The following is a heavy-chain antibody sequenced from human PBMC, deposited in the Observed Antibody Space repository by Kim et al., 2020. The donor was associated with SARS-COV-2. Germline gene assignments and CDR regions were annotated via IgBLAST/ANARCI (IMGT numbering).Heavy chain of an antibody. D-gene: IGHD2-2*01. CDR3: VRDRDILVVSPDKRRFFTYYGMDV. Sequence: SETLSLTCTVSGSSINGYYWSWVRQPPGKGLEWIGYLYYTGRSHSNPSLAGRVSMSVDLSINQFSMRLFSVTAADTAVYYCVRDRDILVVSPDKRRFFTYYGMDVWGQGTTVIVSS. V-gene: IGHV4-59*13. J-gene: IGHJ6*02. CDR2: LYYTGRS. CDR1: GSSINGYY.